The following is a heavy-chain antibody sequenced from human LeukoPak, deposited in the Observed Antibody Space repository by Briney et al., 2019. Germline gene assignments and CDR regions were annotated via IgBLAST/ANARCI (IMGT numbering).Heavy chain of an antibody. Sequence: GGSLRLSCAASGLTFSSSAMSWVRQAPGKGLEWVSAISNNGGYTYYADSVQGRFTISRDNSKSTLCLQMNSLRAEDTAVYYCAKGGIRELDYWGQGTLVTVSS. D-gene: IGHD3-16*01. CDR3: AKGGIRELDY. J-gene: IGHJ4*02. CDR2: ISNNGGYT. V-gene: IGHV3-23*01. CDR1: GLTFSSSA.